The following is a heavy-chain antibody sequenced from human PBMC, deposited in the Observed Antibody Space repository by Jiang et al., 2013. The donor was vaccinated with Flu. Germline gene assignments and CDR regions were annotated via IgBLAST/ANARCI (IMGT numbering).Heavy chain of an antibody. J-gene: IGHJ6*04. Sequence: SGAEVKKPGSSVKVSCKASGGTFSSYAISWVRQAPGQGLEWMGRIIPILGIANYAQKFQGRVTITADKSTSTAYMELSSLRSEDTAVYYCARGKDIVVVPAAMRDYYGMDVWGKGTTVTVSS. D-gene: IGHD2-2*01. CDR1: GGTFSSYA. CDR2: IIPILGIA. V-gene: IGHV1-69*04. CDR3: ARGKDIVVVPAAMRDYYGMDV.